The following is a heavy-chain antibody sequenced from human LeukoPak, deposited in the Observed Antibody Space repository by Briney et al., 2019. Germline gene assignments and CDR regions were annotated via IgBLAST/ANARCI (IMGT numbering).Heavy chain of an antibody. D-gene: IGHD3-22*01. J-gene: IGHJ1*01. V-gene: IGHV3-7*05. CDR3: AGPQWDSSGSVYFQH. CDR1: GFTSSRYW. CDR2: IKQDGSEK. Sequence: GGSLRLSCAASGFTSSRYWMGWVRQAPGKGLEWVANIKQDGSEKYYVDSVRGRFTISRDNAKNSLYLQMNSLRAEDTAVYFCAGPQWDSSGSVYFQHWGQGTLVTVSS.